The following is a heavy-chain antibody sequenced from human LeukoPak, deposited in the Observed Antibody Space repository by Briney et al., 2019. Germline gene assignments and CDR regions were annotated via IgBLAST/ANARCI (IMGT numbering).Heavy chain of an antibody. CDR3: ARRATVTTPQRNAYDI. CDR1: GGSISSGGYY. J-gene: IGHJ3*02. D-gene: IGHD4-17*01. CDR2: VYYTGST. Sequence: SQTLSLTCTVSGGSISSGGYYWSWIRQHPGKGLEWIGYVYYTGSTNYNPSLKSRVTISVDTSKNQFSLKLNSVTATDTAVYHCARRATVTTPQRNAYDIWGQGTMVTVSS. V-gene: IGHV4-61*08.